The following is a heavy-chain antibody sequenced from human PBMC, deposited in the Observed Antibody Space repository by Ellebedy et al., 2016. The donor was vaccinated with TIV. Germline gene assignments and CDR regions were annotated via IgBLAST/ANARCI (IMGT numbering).Heavy chain of an antibody. J-gene: IGHJ4*02. D-gene: IGHD6-25*01. CDR1: GFTFSSHA. V-gene: IGHV3-74*01. Sequence: GESLKISXAASGFTFSSHAMHWVRQAPGEGLVWVSRISVDGRSTTYAESVKGRFTFSRDNAKNTLYLQMDSLRAEDTAVYYCVRAAGRPTYFDSWGRGTLVTVSS. CDR3: VRAAGRPTYFDS. CDR2: ISVDGRST.